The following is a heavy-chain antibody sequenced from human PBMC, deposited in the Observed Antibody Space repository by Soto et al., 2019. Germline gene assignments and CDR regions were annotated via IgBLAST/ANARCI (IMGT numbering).Heavy chain of an antibody. D-gene: IGHD6-13*01. Sequence: QVQLVQSGAEVKKPGASVKVSCKASGYTFTSYGISWVRQAPGQGLEWMGWISAYNGNTNYAQKLQGRVTMTTDTSTSTAYMELRSLRADDTAVYYCARESNPYSSSWYLGPPREPDAFDIWGQGTMVTVSS. V-gene: IGHV1-18*01. J-gene: IGHJ3*02. CDR3: ARESNPYSSSWYLGPPREPDAFDI. CDR1: GYTFTSYG. CDR2: ISAYNGNT.